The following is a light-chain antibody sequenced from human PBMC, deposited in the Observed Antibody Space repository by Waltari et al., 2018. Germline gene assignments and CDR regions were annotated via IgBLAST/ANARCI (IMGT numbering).Light chain of an antibody. CDR1: QTISSY. V-gene: IGKV1-39*01. CDR2: ASS. J-gene: IGKJ4*01. Sequence: DIQMPQSPSSLSASIGDRVTIPCRASQTISSYLNWYQQKPGKAPKVLTYASSTLRSGVPSRFSGSRSGTDFTLTISSLQPEDFATYYCQQSYSTPLTFGGGTKVEIK. CDR3: QQSYSTPLT.